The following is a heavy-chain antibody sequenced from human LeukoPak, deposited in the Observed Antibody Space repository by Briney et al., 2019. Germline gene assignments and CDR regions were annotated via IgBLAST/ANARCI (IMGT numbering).Heavy chain of an antibody. V-gene: IGHV4-4*07. Sequence: SETLSLTCTVSGGSISSSYWSWIRQPAGKGLEWIGSIHTSGTTNYNPSLKSRVTMSIDTSKNQFSLNLTSVTAADTAVYYCARDLPMTYWGQGTLVTVSS. CDR2: IHTSGTT. J-gene: IGHJ4*02. CDR3: ARDLPMTY. CDR1: GGSISSSY. D-gene: IGHD5/OR15-5a*01.